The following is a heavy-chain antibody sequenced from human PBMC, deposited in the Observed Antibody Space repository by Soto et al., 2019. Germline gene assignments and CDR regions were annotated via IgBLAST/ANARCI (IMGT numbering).Heavy chain of an antibody. J-gene: IGHJ6*02. Sequence: QVQLVQSGAEVKKPGSSVKVSCKASAGTFSSYAISWVRQAPGQGLEWMGGIIPISDTTNYAQKFQGRVTITADESTSTAYMELSSLRSEDTAVYYCARSHGSSTSLEIYYYYYYGMDDWGQGTTVTVSS. CDR2: IIPISDTT. D-gene: IGHD2-2*01. V-gene: IGHV1-69*01. CDR3: ARSHGSSTSLEIYYYYYYGMDD. CDR1: AGTFSSYA.